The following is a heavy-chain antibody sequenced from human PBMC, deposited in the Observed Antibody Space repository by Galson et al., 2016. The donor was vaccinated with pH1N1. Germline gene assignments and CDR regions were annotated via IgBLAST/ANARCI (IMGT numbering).Heavy chain of an antibody. D-gene: IGHD3-3*01. CDR3: ARGRVPIFGVIKYYRMDV. CDR2: IIPIFGTP. J-gene: IGHJ6*02. CDR1: GGTISEYA. V-gene: IGHV1-69*06. Sequence: SVKVSCKASGGTISEYAISWVRQAPGQGLEWMGGIIPIFGTPNYAQNFRGRLKITADKYTSTVYLEKKSLTPDDTAVYYCARGRVPIFGVIKYYRMDVWGQGTTVTVSS.